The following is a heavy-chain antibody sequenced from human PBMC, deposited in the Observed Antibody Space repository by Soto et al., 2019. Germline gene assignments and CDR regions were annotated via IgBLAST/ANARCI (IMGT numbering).Heavy chain of an antibody. D-gene: IGHD5-12*01. CDR3: AKDIGIVATLSSDSYGMDV. J-gene: IGHJ6*02. V-gene: IGHV3-9*01. CDR2: ISWNSGSI. CDR1: GFTFDDYA. Sequence: EVQLVESGGGLVQPGRSLRLSCAASGFTFDDYAMHWVRQAPGKGLEWVSGISWNSGSIGYADSVKGRFTISRDNAKNSLYLQMNSLRAEDKALYYCAKDIGIVATLSSDSYGMDVWGQGTTVTVSS.